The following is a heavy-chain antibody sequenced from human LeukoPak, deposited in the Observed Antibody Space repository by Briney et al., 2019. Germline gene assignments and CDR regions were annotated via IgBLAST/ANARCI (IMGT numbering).Heavy chain of an antibody. D-gene: IGHD1-14*01. J-gene: IGHJ3*02. Sequence: SETLSLTCTVSGGSISSYYWSWIRQPAGKGLEWIGRIYTSGSTNYNPSLKSRVTMSVDTSKNQFSPKLSSVTAADTAVYYCAGGPSFNQEDIWGQGTMVTVSS. CDR2: IYTSGST. V-gene: IGHV4-4*07. CDR3: AGGPSFNQEDI. CDR1: GGSISSYY.